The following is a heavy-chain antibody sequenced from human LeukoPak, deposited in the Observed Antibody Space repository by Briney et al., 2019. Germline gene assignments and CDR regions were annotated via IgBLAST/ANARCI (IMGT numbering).Heavy chain of an antibody. CDR1: GGTFSSYA. J-gene: IGHJ5*02. D-gene: IGHD6-13*01. V-gene: IGHV1-3*04. CDR2: INIGNGDR. CDR3: ARDRVVGLAPFDP. Sequence: ASVTVSCTAPGGTFSSYAISWVRQAPGQGLEWMGWINIGNGDRKYSQKFQDRVTITSDTSASTVYMELSGLISEDSAVYYCARDRVVGLAPFDPWGQGTLVTVSS.